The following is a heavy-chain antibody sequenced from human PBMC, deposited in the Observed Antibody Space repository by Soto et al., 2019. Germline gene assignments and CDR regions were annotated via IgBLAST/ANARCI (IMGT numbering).Heavy chain of an antibody. D-gene: IGHD2-15*01. CDR3: AKDLGYCSGGSCYSGDY. J-gene: IGHJ4*02. CDR2: ISGRGGST. Sequence: PGGSLRLSCAASGFTFSSYAMSWVRQAPGKGLEWVSAISGRGGSTYYADSVKGRFTISRDNSKNTLYLQMNSLRAEDTAVYYCAKDLGYCSGGSCYSGDYWGQGTLVTVSS. CDR1: GFTFSSYA. V-gene: IGHV3-23*01.